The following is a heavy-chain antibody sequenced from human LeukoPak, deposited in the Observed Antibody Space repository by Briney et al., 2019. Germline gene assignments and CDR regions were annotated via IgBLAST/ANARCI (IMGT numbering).Heavy chain of an antibody. CDR3: AKLPGYSGYDYYFDY. Sequence: GGSLRLSCAASRFTFSSYAMSWVRQAPGKGLEWVSVISGSGGSTYYADSVKGRFTISRDNSKNTLYLQMNSLRAEDTAVYYCAKLPGYSGYDYYFDYWGQGTLVTASS. CDR1: RFTFSSYA. D-gene: IGHD5-12*01. CDR2: ISGSGGST. J-gene: IGHJ4*02. V-gene: IGHV3-23*01.